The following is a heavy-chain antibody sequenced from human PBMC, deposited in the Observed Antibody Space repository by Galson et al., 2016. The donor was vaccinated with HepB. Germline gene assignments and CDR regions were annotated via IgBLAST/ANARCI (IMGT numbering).Heavy chain of an antibody. D-gene: IGHD1-7*01. CDR3: ARDGIFNGNYFFDH. J-gene: IGHJ4*02. CDR2: ISPYTGET. CDR1: GYSFSNHG. V-gene: IGHV1-18*01. Sequence: SVKVSRKASGYSFSNHGISWVRQAPGQGLEWMGWISPYTGETNSAQKFQGRVTMITDTSTSTAYMDLRSLRSDDTAVYYCARDGIFNGNYFFDHWGQGTLVTVSS.